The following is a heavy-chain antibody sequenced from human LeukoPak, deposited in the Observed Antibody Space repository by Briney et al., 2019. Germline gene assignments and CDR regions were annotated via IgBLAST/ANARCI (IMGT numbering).Heavy chain of an antibody. CDR1: GGSISSYY. D-gene: IGHD3-10*02. CDR3: ARDSYVLNYYYGMDV. V-gene: IGHV4-59*01. J-gene: IGHJ6*02. Sequence: PSETLSLTCTVSGGSISSYYWTWIRQPPGKGLEWIGYIYYSGSTNYNPSLKSRVTISVDTSKNQFSLKLSSVTAADTAVYYCARDSYVLNYYYGMDVWGQGTTVTVSS. CDR2: IYYSGST.